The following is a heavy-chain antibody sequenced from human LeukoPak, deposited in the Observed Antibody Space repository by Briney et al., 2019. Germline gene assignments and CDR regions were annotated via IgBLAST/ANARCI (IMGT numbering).Heavy chain of an antibody. J-gene: IGHJ4*02. V-gene: IGHV3-7*01. D-gene: IGHD2-15*01. CDR3: ATGGALRGYWVH. Sequence: PGGSLRLSCVVSGFTFSDSTMTWVRQAPGKGLEWVAKMKEDGSEEYYVDSVKGRFTISRDNARNSLYLQMNSLRADDTAVYYCATGGALRGYWVHWGQGTLVTVS. CDR1: GFTFSDST. CDR2: MKEDGSEE.